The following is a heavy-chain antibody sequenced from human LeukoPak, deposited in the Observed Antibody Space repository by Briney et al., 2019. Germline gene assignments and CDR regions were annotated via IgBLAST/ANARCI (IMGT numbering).Heavy chain of an antibody. CDR1: GFSLNTNGVG. J-gene: IGHJ4*02. CDR2: IYWDDDK. V-gene: IGHV2-5*02. D-gene: IGHD2-2*02. Sequence: ESGPTLVNPTQTLTLTCTFSGFSLNTNGVGVGWIRQPPGKALEWLALIYWDDDKRYSPSLKSRLTVTKDTSKNQVVLTMTNMDLVDTATYYCARVGFCSSTSCYSGAYYFDYWSQGTLVTVSS. CDR3: ARVGFCSSTSCYSGAYYFDY.